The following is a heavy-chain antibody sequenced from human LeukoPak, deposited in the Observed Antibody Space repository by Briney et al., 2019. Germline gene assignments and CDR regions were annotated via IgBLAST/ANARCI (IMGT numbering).Heavy chain of an antibody. CDR3: AMGERGSFDY. CDR2: IYYSGST. Sequence: SETLPLTCTVSGVSISSGGYYWSWIRQPPGKGLEWIGYIYYSGSTNYNPSPKSRVTISVDTSKNQFSLKLSSVTAADTAVYYCAMGERGSFDYWGQGTLVTVSS. D-gene: IGHD2-21*01. CDR1: GVSISSGGYY. V-gene: IGHV4-61*08. J-gene: IGHJ4*02.